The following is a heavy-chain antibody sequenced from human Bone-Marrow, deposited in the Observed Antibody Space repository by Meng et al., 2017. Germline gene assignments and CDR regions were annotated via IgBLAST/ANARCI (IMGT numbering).Heavy chain of an antibody. V-gene: IGHV3-33*01. Sequence: GESLKISCAASGFTFSSYGMHWVRQAPGKGLGWVAVIWYDGSNKYYADSVKGRFTISRDNSKNTLYLQMNSLRAEDTAVYYCARSRLGELISLVFDIWGQGTMVTVSS. CDR2: IWYDGSNK. CDR3: ARSRLGELISLVFDI. D-gene: IGHD1-26*01. J-gene: IGHJ3*02. CDR1: GFTFSSYG.